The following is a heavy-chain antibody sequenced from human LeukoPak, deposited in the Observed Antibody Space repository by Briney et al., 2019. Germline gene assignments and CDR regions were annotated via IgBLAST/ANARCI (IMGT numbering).Heavy chain of an antibody. CDR2: IYPGDSDT. D-gene: IGHD5-18*01. V-gene: IGHV5-51*01. Sequence: GESLKISCKGSGYSFTNYWIGWVRQMPGKGLEWMGLIYPGDSDTRYSPSFQGQVTISADKSISTAYLQWGGLKASDTAMYYCARRGSTALYGLDVWGQGTTVTVSS. CDR1: GYSFTNYW. CDR3: ARRGSTALYGLDV. J-gene: IGHJ6*02.